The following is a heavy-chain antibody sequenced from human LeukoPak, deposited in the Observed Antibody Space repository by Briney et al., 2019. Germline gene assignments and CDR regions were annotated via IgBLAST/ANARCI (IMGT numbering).Heavy chain of an antibody. J-gene: IGHJ1*01. Sequence: SETLSLTCTVSGVSISSGSYDWHWIRQPAGKGLEWIGRIYSIGSTNYNPSLKSRVTISVDPSKHQFSLKLSSVTAADTAVYYCASCGGDCYSSEYFQHWGQGTLVTVSS. CDR1: GVSISSGSYD. V-gene: IGHV4-61*02. D-gene: IGHD2-21*02. CDR3: ASCGGDCYSSEYFQH. CDR2: IYSIGST.